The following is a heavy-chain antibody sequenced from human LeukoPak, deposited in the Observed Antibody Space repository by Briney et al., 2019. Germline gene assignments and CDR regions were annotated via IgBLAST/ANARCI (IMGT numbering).Heavy chain of an antibody. CDR1: GDSITAPKW. CDR3: VGRGLYGGTWLFEY. J-gene: IGHJ4*02. CDR2: IYHDRTT. V-gene: IGHV4-4*02. D-gene: IGHD2-8*01. Sequence: SETLSLTCTVSGDSITAPKWWSWVRQAPGEGLGWIGEIYHDRTTSFNPSLKSRLTISVDKSANQFFLNLNSVSATDTAVYYCVGRGLYGGTWLFEYWGQGALVTVSS.